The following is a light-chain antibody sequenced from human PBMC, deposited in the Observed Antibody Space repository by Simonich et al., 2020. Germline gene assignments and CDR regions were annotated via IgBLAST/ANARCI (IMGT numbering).Light chain of an antibody. Sequence: DIVMTQTPLSLSVTPGQPASISCKSSQSLLHSDGKTFLSWYLHKPGQSPQLLIYEGSNRCSGVPERFSGSGSGTDFTLKISRVEAEDVGVYYCIQSIQLPITFGQGTRLEIK. V-gene: IGKV2D-29*02. CDR2: EGS. CDR1: QSLLHSDGKTF. CDR3: IQSIQLPIT. J-gene: IGKJ5*01.